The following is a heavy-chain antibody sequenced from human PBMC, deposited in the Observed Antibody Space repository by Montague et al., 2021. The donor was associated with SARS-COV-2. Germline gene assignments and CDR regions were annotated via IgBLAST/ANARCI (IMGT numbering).Heavy chain of an antibody. V-gene: IGHV4-61*02. J-gene: IGHJ5*02. Sequence: TLSLTCTVSIGSISSGSYYWSWIRQPAGKGLEWFGRIYTSGXTXYXXXXKXRVTISVDTSKNQFSLKLSSMTAADTAVYYCARDGYSSGWNGLHWFDPWGQGTLVTVSS. D-gene: IGHD6-25*01. CDR2: IYTSGXT. CDR3: ARDGYSSGWNGLHWFDP. CDR1: IGSISSGSYY.